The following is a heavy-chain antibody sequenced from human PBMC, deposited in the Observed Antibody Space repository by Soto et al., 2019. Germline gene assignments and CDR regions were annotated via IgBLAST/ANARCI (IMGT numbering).Heavy chain of an antibody. CDR3: ASHPIAAAPEFYYYGMDV. J-gene: IGHJ6*02. CDR1: GGTFSSYA. Sequence: QVQLVQSGAEVKKPGSSVKVSCKASGGTFSSYAISWVRQAPGQGLEWMGGIIPIFGTANYAQKFQGRVTITADESTSTAYMELSSLRSEDTAVYYCASHPIAAAPEFYYYGMDVWGQGTTVTVSS. D-gene: IGHD6-25*01. V-gene: IGHV1-69*12. CDR2: IIPIFGTA.